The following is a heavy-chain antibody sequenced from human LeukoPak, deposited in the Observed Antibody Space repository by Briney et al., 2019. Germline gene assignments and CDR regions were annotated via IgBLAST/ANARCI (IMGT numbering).Heavy chain of an antibody. CDR2: MSSGGST. V-gene: IGHV4-39*01. J-gene: IGHJ4*02. CDR1: GVAIRSGDYY. D-gene: IGHD3-22*01. CDR3: AGRDYYDTFDY. Sequence: KTSETLSLTCTVSGVAIRSGDYYWGWIRQSPGKGLEWIGSMSSGGSTFYNPSLKSRVTISVDTSKNQFSLKLSSVTAADTAVYYCAGRDYYDTFDYWGQGTLVTVSS.